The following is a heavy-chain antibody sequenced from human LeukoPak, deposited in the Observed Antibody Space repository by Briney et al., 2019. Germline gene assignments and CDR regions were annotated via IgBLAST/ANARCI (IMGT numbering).Heavy chain of an antibody. V-gene: IGHV3-9*01. CDR2: VSWNSGSI. CDR1: GFTFDDYA. D-gene: IGHD3-10*01. J-gene: IGHJ4*02. Sequence: GRSLRLSCAASGFTFDDYAMHWVRQAPGKGLEWVSGVSWNSGSIGYADSVKGRFTISRDNAKNSLYLQMDSLRAEDTAVYYCARVGRSGGVFDSWGQGTLVTVSS. CDR3: ARVGRSGGVFDS.